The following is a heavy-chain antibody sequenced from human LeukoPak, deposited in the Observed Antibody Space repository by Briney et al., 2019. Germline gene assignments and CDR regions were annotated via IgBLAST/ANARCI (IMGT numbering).Heavy chain of an antibody. Sequence: GGSLRLSCAASGFTFSSYSMNWVRQAPGKGLEWVASISSSNSYIFYADSVKGRFTISRDNAKNSLYLQMNSLRAEDTAVYYCAELGITMIGGVWGKGTTVTISS. CDR2: ISSSNSYI. D-gene: IGHD3-10*02. V-gene: IGHV3-21*01. J-gene: IGHJ6*04. CDR3: AELGITMIGGV. CDR1: GFTFSSYS.